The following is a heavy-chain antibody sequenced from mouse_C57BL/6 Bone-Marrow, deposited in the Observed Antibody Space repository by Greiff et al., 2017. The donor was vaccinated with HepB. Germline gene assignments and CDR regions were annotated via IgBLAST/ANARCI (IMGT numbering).Heavy chain of an antibody. CDR3: AKNSYDGYSLYFDV. V-gene: IGHV2-5*01. Sequence: VQGVESGPGLVQPSQSLSITCTVSGFSLTSYGVHWVRQSPGKGLEWLGVIWRGGSTDYNAAFMSRLSITKDNSKSQVFFKMNSLQADDTAIYYCAKNSYDGYSLYFDVWGTGTTVTVSS. CDR1: GFSLTSYG. J-gene: IGHJ1*03. D-gene: IGHD2-3*01. CDR2: IWRGGST.